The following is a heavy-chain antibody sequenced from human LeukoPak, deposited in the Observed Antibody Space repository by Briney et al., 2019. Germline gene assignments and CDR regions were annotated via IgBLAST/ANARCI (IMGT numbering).Heavy chain of an antibody. V-gene: IGHV3-11*03. Sequence: GGSLRLSCAASGIIFSDYAMSWVRQAPGKGLEWVSYISSSSSYTNYADSVKGRFTISRDNAKNSLYLQMNSLRAEDTAVYYCARFNIAAAGIPFDYWGQGTLVTVSS. CDR1: GIIFSDYA. CDR3: ARFNIAAAGIPFDY. D-gene: IGHD6-13*01. CDR2: ISSSSSYT. J-gene: IGHJ4*02.